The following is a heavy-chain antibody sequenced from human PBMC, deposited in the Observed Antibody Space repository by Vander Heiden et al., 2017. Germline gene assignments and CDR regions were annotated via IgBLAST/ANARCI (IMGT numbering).Heavy chain of an antibody. J-gene: IGHJ4*02. V-gene: IGHV3-9*01. D-gene: IGHD3-22*01. Sequence: EVQLVESGGGLVQPGRSLRLSCAASGSTFDDYAMHWLRQARGKGLEGVSGISWNSGRIGYADSVKGHFTISRDNAKNSLYLQMNSLRAEDTALYYCAKDAYYDSSGYYDYWGQGTLVTVSS. CDR3: AKDAYYDSSGYYDY. CDR1: GSTFDDYA. CDR2: ISWNSGRI.